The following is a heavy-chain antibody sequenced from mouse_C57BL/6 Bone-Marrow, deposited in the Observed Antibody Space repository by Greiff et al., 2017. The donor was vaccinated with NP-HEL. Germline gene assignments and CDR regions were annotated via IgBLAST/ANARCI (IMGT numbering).Heavy chain of an antibody. D-gene: IGHD1-1*02. V-gene: IGHV1-64*01. CDR2: IHPNIGST. J-gene: IGHJ3*01. CDR3: ARKAGAWFAY. CDR1: GYTFTSYW. Sequence: QVQLQQSGAELVKPGASVKLSCKASGYTFTSYWMHWVKQRPGQGLQWIGMIHPNIGSTNYNEKFKSKATLTVDKSSSTAYMQLSSLTSEDSAVYYCARKAGAWFAYWGQGTLVTVSA.